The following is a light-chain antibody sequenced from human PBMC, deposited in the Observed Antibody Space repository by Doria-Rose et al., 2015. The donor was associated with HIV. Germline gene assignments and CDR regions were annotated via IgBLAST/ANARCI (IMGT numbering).Light chain of an antibody. V-gene: IGKV1-39*01. CDR1: QSTGSF. CDR3: QQSYSTPLT. Sequence: DIRVTQSASSLSASVGDRVTITCRASQSTGSFLNWYQQKPGKAPKLLIYAASSLQHGVPSRFSGSGSGTDFTLTISSLQPEDFATYFCQQSYSTPLTFGGGTKVEIK. J-gene: IGKJ4*01. CDR2: AAS.